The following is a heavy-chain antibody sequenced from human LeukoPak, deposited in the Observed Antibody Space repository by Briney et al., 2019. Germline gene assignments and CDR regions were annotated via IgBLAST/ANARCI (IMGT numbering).Heavy chain of an antibody. V-gene: IGHV3-23*01. D-gene: IGHD2-15*01. CDR1: GFTFSSYA. Sequence: PGGSLRLSCAASGFTFSSYAMSWVRQAPGKGLEWVSAISGSGGSTYYADSVKGRFTISRDNSKNTLYLQMNSLRAEDTAVYYCATQGVVADAFDIWGQGTMVTVSS. CDR2: ISGSGGST. CDR3: ATQGVVADAFDI. J-gene: IGHJ3*02.